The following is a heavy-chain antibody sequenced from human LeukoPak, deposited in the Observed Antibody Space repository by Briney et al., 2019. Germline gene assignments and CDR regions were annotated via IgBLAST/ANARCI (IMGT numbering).Heavy chain of an antibody. CDR3: ARGRYYYDSSGYGY. Sequence: GASVTVSCKASGHTFTGYYMHWVRQAPGQGLERMGWINPNSGGTNYAQKFQGWVTMTRDTSISTAYMELSRLRSDDTAVYYCARGRYYYDSSGYGYWGQGTLVTVSS. CDR1: GHTFTGYY. V-gene: IGHV1-2*04. D-gene: IGHD3-22*01. J-gene: IGHJ4*02. CDR2: INPNSGGT.